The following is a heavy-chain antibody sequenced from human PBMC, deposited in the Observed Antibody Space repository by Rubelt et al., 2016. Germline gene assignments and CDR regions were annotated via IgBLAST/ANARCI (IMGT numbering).Heavy chain of an antibody. CDR3: ARHPSEQQLSYYGMDV. D-gene: IGHD6-13*01. Sequence: RYSPSFQGQVTISAAKSISTAYLQWSSLKASDTAMYYCARHPSEQQLSYYGMDVWGQGTTVTVSS. V-gene: IGHV5-51*01. J-gene: IGHJ6*02.